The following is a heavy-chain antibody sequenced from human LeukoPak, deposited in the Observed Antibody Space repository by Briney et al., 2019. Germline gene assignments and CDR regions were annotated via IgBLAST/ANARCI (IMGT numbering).Heavy chain of an antibody. CDR3: ARGMVTAYYYDSSGYYPNDY. Sequence: ASVKVSCKASGYIFTSYGVTWVRQAPRQGLEWMGWISVYNGNTNYAQKLQGRVTMTTDISTSTAYMELRSLRSGDTAVYYCARGMVTAYYYDSSGYYPNDYWGQGTLVTVSS. J-gene: IGHJ4*02. CDR1: GYIFTSYG. V-gene: IGHV1-18*01. CDR2: ISVYNGNT. D-gene: IGHD3-22*01.